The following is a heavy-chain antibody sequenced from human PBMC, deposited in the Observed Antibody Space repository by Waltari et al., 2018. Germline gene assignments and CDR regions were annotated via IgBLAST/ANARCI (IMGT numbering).Heavy chain of an antibody. J-gene: IGHJ5*02. D-gene: IGHD6-19*01. Sequence: QVQLVQSGAEVKKPGASVKVSCKASGYTFTSYDINWVRQATGQGLEWMGWMNPNSGNTGYAQKFQGRVTMNRNTSISTAYMELSSLRSEDTAVYYGARGGYSSGWYVKKGDWFDPWGQGTLVTVSS. CDR1: GYTFTSYD. V-gene: IGHV1-8*01. CDR2: MNPNSGNT. CDR3: ARGGYSSGWYVKKGDWFDP.